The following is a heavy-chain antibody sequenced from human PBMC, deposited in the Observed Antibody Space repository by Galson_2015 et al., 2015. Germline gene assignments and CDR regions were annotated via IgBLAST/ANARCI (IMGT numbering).Heavy chain of an antibody. D-gene: IGHD6-13*01. CDR3: ASHTSTWYASSFDY. J-gene: IGHJ4*02. V-gene: IGHV5-51*01. CDR2: IYPGDSDT. CDR1: GYSFASHW. Sequence: QSGAEVKKPGESLKISCTDSGYSFASHWLAWVRQMPGEGLEWMGIIYPGDSDTRYSPSFQGQVTISVDKSISTAYLQWSSLKASDTAVYYCASHTSTWYASSFDYWGQGTLVTVSS.